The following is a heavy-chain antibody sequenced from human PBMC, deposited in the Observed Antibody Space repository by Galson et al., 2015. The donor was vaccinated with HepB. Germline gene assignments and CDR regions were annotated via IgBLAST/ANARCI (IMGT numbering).Heavy chain of an antibody. Sequence: QSGAEVKKSGESLKISCKGSGYRFSTYYIGWVRQMPGKGLEWIGIIYPDDSETRYSPSFPGQVTISADKSISTAYLQWDSLKSSDTAMYYCARSQIMRKVTGPDYWGQGTLVTVSS. CDR3: ARSQIMRKVTGPDY. J-gene: IGHJ4*02. CDR2: IYPDDSET. CDR1: GYRFSTYY. V-gene: IGHV5-51*03. D-gene: IGHD2-21*02.